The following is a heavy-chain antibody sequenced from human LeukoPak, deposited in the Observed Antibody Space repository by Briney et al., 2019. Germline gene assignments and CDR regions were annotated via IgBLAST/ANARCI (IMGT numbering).Heavy chain of an antibody. CDR1: GSTFSSYA. Sequence: GGSLRLSCAASGSTFSSYAMSWVRQAPGKGLEWVSAISGSGGSTYYADSVKGRFTISRDNSKNTLYLQMNSLRAEDMAVYYCAKGLGGYYHYWGQGTLVTVSS. CDR2: ISGSGGST. D-gene: IGHD3-3*01. V-gene: IGHV3-23*01. J-gene: IGHJ4*02. CDR3: AKGLGGYYHY.